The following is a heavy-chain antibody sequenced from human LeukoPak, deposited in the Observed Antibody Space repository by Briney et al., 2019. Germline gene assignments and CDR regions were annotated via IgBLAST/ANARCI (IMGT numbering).Heavy chain of an antibody. Sequence: PSETLSLTCTVSGDSISNSGYYWDWIRQSPGKGLEWIGSINHSGTTYYEPSLKSRVTISVDASRNQFSLKLSSVTAADTTIYYCARKKLVAWGYFDFWGRGIPVTVSS. D-gene: IGHD6-13*01. CDR1: GDSISNSGYY. CDR2: INHSGTT. J-gene: IGHJ4*02. V-gene: IGHV4-39*01. CDR3: ARKKLVAWGYFDF.